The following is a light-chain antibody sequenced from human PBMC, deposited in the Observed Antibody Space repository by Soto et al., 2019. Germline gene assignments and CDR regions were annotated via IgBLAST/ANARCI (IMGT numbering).Light chain of an antibody. Sequence: EIVMTQSPATLSVSPGERATLSCRASQSVSSNLVWYQQKPGQAPRLLIYGASTRATGIPARFSGSGSGTEFTLTISSLQSEDFAVYYCQQYNNWSTFXQGTKV. V-gene: IGKV3-15*01. CDR2: GAS. CDR1: QSVSSN. J-gene: IGKJ1*01. CDR3: QQYNNWST.